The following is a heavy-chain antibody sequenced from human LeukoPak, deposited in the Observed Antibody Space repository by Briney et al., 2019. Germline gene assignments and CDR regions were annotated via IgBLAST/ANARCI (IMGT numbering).Heavy chain of an antibody. J-gene: IGHJ4*02. Sequence: ASVKVSCKASGYTFTNYGISWVRQAPGQGLEWMGWISAYNGNTDYAQKLQGRVTMTTDTSTSTGYMELRSLRSDDTAVYYCARAGPREYYYDSSGYAFDYWGQGTLVTVSS. V-gene: IGHV1-18*01. CDR2: ISAYNGNT. D-gene: IGHD3-22*01. CDR3: ARAGPREYYYDSSGYAFDY. CDR1: GYTFTNYG.